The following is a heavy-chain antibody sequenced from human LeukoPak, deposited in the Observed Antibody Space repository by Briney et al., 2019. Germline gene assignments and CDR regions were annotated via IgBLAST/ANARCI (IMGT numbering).Heavy chain of an antibody. V-gene: IGHV3-21*01. CDR1: GFTFSSYS. CDR3: ARVGDGYNALDY. J-gene: IGHJ4*02. D-gene: IGHD5-24*01. Sequence: GGSLRLSCAASGFTFSSYSMNWVRQAPGKGLEWVSSISSSSSYIYYADSVKGRFTISRDNAKNSQYLQMNSLRAEDTAVYYCARVGDGYNALDYWGQGTLVTVSS. CDR2: ISSSSSYI.